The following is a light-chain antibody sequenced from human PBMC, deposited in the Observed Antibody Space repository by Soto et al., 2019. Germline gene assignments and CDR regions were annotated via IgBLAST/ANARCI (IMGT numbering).Light chain of an antibody. CDR1: SSNIGGNS. J-gene: IGLJ1*01. CDR2: DDD. Sequence: QSVLTQPPSVSAAPGQKVTISCSGSSSNIGGNSVSWYQQLPGTAPKLLIYDDDKRPSGIPDRFSGPKSGTSATLGITGFQTGDEADYYCGSWDSSLSAYVFATGTKVPS. CDR3: GSWDSSLSAYV. V-gene: IGLV1-51*01.